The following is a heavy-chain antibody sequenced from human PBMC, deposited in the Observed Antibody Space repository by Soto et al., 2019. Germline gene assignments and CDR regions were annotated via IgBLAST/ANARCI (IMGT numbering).Heavy chain of an antibody. CDR1: GYSFTSYW. CDR3: ARVGQLVDYYYYYGMDV. CDR2: IYPGDSDT. J-gene: IGHJ6*02. D-gene: IGHD6-13*01. Sequence: PGESLKISCKGSGYSFTSYWIGWVRQMPGKGLEWMGIIYPGDSDTRYSPSFQGQVTISADKSISTAYLQWSSLKASDTAMYYCARVGQLVDYYYYYGMDVWGQGPKVTVSS. V-gene: IGHV5-51*01.